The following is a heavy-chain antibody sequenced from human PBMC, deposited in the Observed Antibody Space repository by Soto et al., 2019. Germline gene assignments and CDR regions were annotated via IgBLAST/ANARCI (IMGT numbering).Heavy chain of an antibody. CDR1: GFSFSSYS. J-gene: IGHJ4*02. CDR3: ARPVWGTAVTAGTFAY. V-gene: IGHV3-21*01. Sequence: EVQLVESGGGLVKPGGSLRLSCTASGFSFSSYSMNWVRQAPGKGLEWVASISRSPTYIDYADSVKGRFTISRDNAENSLYLQMNSLRADDSAVYYCARPVWGTAVTAGTFAYWGQGTLVIVSS. CDR2: ISRSPTYI. D-gene: IGHD4-17*01.